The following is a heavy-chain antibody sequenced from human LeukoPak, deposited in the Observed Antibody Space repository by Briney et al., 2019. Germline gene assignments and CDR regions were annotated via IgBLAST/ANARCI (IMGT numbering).Heavy chain of an antibody. V-gene: IGHV3-23*01. CDR1: GFTFSNYA. D-gene: IGHD1-1*01. J-gene: IGHJ4*02. CDR2: ISGSGDYT. CDR3: AKSRSGSANWALQIFDN. Sequence: GGSLRLSCAASGFTFSNYAMSWVRQAPGRGLEWVSAISGSGDYTNYADYVKGRFIISRDNSNNTLFVQMNSLRAEDTAVYYCAKSRSGSANWALQIFDNWGQGALVTVSS.